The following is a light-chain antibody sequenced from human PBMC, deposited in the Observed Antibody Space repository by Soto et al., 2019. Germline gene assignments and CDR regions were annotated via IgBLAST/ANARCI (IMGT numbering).Light chain of an antibody. J-gene: IGLJ1*01. Sequence: QSALTQPASMSGSPGQSITISCTGSSSDVGAYNYDSWYQQYRPGEAPKLIIYDVSHGPAGVSTRFSGSKSGNTASLTISGLQTEDEADYYCSSYTRAATYVFGTGTKLTVL. CDR2: DVS. V-gene: IGLV2-14*03. CDR1: SSDVGAYNY. CDR3: SSYTRAATYV.